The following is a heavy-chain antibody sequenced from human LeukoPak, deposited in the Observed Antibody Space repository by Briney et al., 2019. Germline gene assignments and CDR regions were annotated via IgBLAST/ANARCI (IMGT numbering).Heavy chain of an antibody. CDR1: VYTFTSYD. V-gene: IGHV1-8*01. CDR3: ARLQPLRYFDWSLRTFLYYYYMDV. CDR2: MNPNSGNT. J-gene: IGHJ6*03. D-gene: IGHD3-9*01. Sequence: ASLKVSRKASVYTFTSYDINWVRQATGQGLEWMGWMNPNSGNTGYAQKFQVRVTMTRNTSITTAYMELSSLRSEDTAVYYCARLQPLRYFDWSLRTFLYYYYMDVWGKGSTVTVSS.